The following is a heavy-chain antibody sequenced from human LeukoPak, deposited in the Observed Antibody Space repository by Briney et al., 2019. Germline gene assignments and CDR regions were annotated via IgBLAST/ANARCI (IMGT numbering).Heavy chain of an antibody. CDR3: ARGDCSSTSCYIINWFDP. Sequence: ASVKVSCKASGYTFTGYYMHWVRQAPGQGLEWMGRINPNSGGTNYAQKFQGRVTMTRDTSISTAYMELSRLRSDDTAVYYCARGDCSSTSCYIINWFDPWGQGTLVTVSS. CDR2: INPNSGGT. J-gene: IGHJ5*02. CDR1: GYTFTGYY. V-gene: IGHV1-2*06. D-gene: IGHD2-2*01.